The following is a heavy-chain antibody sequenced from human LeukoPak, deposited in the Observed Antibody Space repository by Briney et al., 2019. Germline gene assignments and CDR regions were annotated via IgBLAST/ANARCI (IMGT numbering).Heavy chain of an antibody. Sequence: GASVKVSCKASGYTFTGYYMHWVRQAPGQGLEWMGWINPNSGGTNYAQKFQGRVTMTRDTSISTAYMELSRLRSDDTAVYYCARVDPPLVGATYFQHWGQGTLVTVSS. J-gene: IGHJ1*01. V-gene: IGHV1-2*02. CDR3: ARVDPPLVGATYFQH. D-gene: IGHD1-26*01. CDR1: GYTFTGYY. CDR2: INPNSGGT.